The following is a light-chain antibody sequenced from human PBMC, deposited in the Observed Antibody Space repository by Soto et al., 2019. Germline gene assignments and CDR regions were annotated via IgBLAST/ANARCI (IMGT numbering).Light chain of an antibody. J-gene: IGLJ2*01. Sequence: QSALTQPASVSGSPGQSITISCPGTSSHVGGYNYVSWYQQPPGKAPKLMIYDVSNRPSGVSNRFSGSKSGNTASLTISGLQPEDEADYYCSSYTSRSTLVFGAGTKLTGL. V-gene: IGLV2-14*01. CDR3: SSYTSRSTLV. CDR1: SSHVGGYNY. CDR2: DVS.